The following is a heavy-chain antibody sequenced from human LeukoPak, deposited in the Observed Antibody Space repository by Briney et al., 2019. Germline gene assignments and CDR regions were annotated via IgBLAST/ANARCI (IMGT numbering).Heavy chain of an antibody. CDR3: AREQDLDY. J-gene: IGHJ4*02. CDR2: ISSSSSTI. V-gene: IGHV3-48*01. Sequence: GGSLRLSCAASGFTFSSYSMNRVRQAPGKGLEWVSYISSSSSTIYYADSVKGRFTIYRDNAKNSLYLQMNGLRAEDTAVYYCAREQDLDYWGQGTLVTVSS. CDR1: GFTFSSYS.